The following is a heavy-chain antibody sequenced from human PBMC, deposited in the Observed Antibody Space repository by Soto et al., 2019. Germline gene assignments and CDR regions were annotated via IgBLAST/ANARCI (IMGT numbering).Heavy chain of an antibody. V-gene: IGHV3-33*01. CDR1: GFTFSSYG. J-gene: IGHJ4*02. Sequence: GGSLRLSCAASGFTFSSYGMHWVRQAPGKGLEWVAVIWYDGSNKYYADSVKGRFTISRDNSKNTLYLQMNSLRAEDTAVYYCARDHLSSSFDYWGQGTLVTVSS. CDR3: ARDHLSSSFDY. D-gene: IGHD6-6*01. CDR2: IWYDGSNK.